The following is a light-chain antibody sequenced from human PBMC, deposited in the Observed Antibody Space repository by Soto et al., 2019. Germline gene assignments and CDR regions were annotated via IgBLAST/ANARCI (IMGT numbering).Light chain of an antibody. CDR1: QSVSSSY. CDR3: QQYGRT. V-gene: IGKV3-20*01. J-gene: IGKJ1*01. Sequence: EIVLTQSPGTLSLSPGERATLSCRASQSVSSSYLAWYQQKPGQAPRLLIYGTSSMATAIPDRFSGSGSGTDFTLTIRRLEAEDFAVYYCQQYGRTFGQGTKVEIK. CDR2: GTS.